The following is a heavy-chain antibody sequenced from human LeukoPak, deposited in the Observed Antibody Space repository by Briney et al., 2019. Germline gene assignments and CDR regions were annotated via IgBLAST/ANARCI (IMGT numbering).Heavy chain of an antibody. CDR2: INPNSGGT. V-gene: IGHV1-2*02. D-gene: IGHD6-13*01. Sequence: ASVKVSCKASGYTFTGYYMHWVRQAPGQGLEWMGWINPNSGGTNYAQKFQGRVTMIRDTSISTAYMELSRLRSDDTAVYYCARDHLKQQLVRTPLGYWGQGTLVTVSS. CDR3: ARDHLKQQLVRTPLGY. J-gene: IGHJ4*02. CDR1: GYTFTGYY.